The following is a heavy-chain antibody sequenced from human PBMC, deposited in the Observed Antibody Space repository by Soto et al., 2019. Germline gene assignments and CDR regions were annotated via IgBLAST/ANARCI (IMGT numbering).Heavy chain of an antibody. CDR3: ARTARLLDS. CDR2: MSGSGSDV. Sequence: QVQLVESGGGLVNPGGSLRLYCVASGFNIRDHYMNWVRQAPGRGLEWVSYMSGSGSDVNYVDSVRGRFTMSRDNAQNSLFLQMNSLRAEDTAVYYCARTARLLDSWGPGTLVTVSS. D-gene: IGHD2-21*01. CDR1: GFNIRDHY. J-gene: IGHJ4*02. V-gene: IGHV3-11*01.